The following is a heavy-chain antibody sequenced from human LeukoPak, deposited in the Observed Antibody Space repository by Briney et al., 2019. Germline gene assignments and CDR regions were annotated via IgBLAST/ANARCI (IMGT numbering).Heavy chain of an antibody. J-gene: IGHJ4*02. CDR2: IWYDGSNK. V-gene: IGHV3-33*01. CDR1: GFTFSSYG. D-gene: IGHD2-2*01. Sequence: GRSLRLSCAASGFTFSSYGMHWVRQAPGKGLEWVAVIWYDGSNKYYADSVKGRFTISRDNSKNTLYLQMNSLRAEDTAVYYCARGGDIVVVPAAYFDYWGQGTLVTVSS. CDR3: ARGGDIVVVPAAYFDY.